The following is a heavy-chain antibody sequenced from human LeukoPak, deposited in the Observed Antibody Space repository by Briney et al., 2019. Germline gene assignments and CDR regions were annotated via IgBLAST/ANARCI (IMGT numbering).Heavy chain of an antibody. CDR2: IYYSGST. CDR1: AGSISSGGYY. J-gene: IGHJ6*02. CDR3: ARVPDYYGMDV. V-gene: IGHV4-31*03. Sequence: SETLSLTCTVSAGSISSGGYYWSWIRQHPGKGLEWIGYIYYSGSTYYNPSLKSRVTISVDTSKNQFSLKLSSVTAADTAVYYCARVPDYYGMDVWGQGTTVTVSS.